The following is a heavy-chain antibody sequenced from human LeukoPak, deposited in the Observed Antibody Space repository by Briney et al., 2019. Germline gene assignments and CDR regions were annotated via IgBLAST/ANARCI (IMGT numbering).Heavy chain of an antibody. CDR1: GGSISSGGYY. Sequence: PSETLSLTCTVSGGSISSGGYYWSWIRQHPGKGLEWIGYIYYSGSTYYNPSLKSRVTISVDTSKNQFSLKLSSVTAADTAVYYCARKIAAAGTAFDIWGQGTMVTVSS. V-gene: IGHV4-31*03. D-gene: IGHD6-13*01. CDR2: IYYSGST. J-gene: IGHJ3*02. CDR3: ARKIAAAGTAFDI.